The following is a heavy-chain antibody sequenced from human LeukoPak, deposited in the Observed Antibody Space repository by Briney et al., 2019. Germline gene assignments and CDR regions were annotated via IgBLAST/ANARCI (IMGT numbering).Heavy chain of an antibody. Sequence: ASVKVPCKASGYTFTSYGISWVRQAPGQGLEWMGWISAYNGNTNYAQKLQGRVTMTTDTSTSTAYMELRSLRSDDTAVYYCARDFPPAYCGGDCYSEPDRPYYYYGMDVWGQGTTVTVSS. CDR1: GYTFTSYG. J-gene: IGHJ6*02. V-gene: IGHV1-18*01. CDR2: ISAYNGNT. D-gene: IGHD2-21*02. CDR3: ARDFPPAYCGGDCYSEPDRPYYYYGMDV.